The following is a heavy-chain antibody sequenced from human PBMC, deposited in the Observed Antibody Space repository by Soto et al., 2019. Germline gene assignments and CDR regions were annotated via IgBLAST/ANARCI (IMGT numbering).Heavy chain of an antibody. D-gene: IGHD1-26*01. V-gene: IGHV3-21*01. Sequence: PGGSLRLSCAASGFTFSSYSMNWVRQAPGKGLEWVSSISSSSSYIYYADSVKGRFTISRDNAKNSLYLQMNSLRAEDTAVYYCARDLRRGSYSDYGMDVWGQGTTVTVSS. CDR2: ISSSSSYI. CDR3: ARDLRRGSYSDYGMDV. CDR1: GFTFSSYS. J-gene: IGHJ6*02.